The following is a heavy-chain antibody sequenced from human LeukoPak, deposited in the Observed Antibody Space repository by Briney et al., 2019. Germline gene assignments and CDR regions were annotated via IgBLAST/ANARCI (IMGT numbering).Heavy chain of an antibody. CDR1: GFTFSNYW. D-gene: IGHD6-6*01. CDR3: ARGYSSSYRIDY. Sequence: GGSLRLSCAASGFTFSNYWMHWVRQAPGKGLVWVSRINTDGSSTTYADSVKGRFTISRDNAKNTLYLQMNSLSAGDTAVYYRARGYSSSYRIDYWGQGTLVTVSS. V-gene: IGHV3-74*01. J-gene: IGHJ4*02. CDR2: INTDGSST.